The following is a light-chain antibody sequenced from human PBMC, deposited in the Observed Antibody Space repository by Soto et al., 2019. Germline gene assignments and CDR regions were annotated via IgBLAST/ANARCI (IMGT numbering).Light chain of an antibody. CDR3: QQYGRT. Sequence: DIVLTQSPGTLSLSPGDRATLSCRSSQSVNSNYLAWYQQKPGQAPRLLIFGASTRATGIPDRFRGSGSGTDFTLPITRLEPEDFAVYYCQQYGRTFGQGTKLEIK. CDR2: GAS. CDR1: QSVNSNY. J-gene: IGKJ2*01. V-gene: IGKV3-20*01.